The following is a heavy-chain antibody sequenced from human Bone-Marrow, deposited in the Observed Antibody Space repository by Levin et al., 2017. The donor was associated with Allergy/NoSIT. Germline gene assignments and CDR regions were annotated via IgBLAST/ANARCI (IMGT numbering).Heavy chain of an antibody. D-gene: IGHD4-17*01. CDR3: ARVTAVPRYWYFDL. CDR1: GDSMTANY. CDR2: AHHSGKT. J-gene: IGHJ2*01. V-gene: IGHV4-59*01. Sequence: SETLSLTCTVSGDSMTANYWSWFRQPPGKPLEWIGYAHHSGKTNYNPSLMSRITLSLDTSKSQFSLRLTSVTAADTAIYHCARVTAVPRYWYFDLWGRGTQVTVSS.